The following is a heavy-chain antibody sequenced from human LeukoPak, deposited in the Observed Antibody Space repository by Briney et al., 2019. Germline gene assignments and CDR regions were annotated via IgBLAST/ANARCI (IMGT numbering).Heavy chain of an antibody. Sequence: PGTSLRLSCAASGFTFSSYAMHWVRQAPGNGLEWVATISYHGSTKYYADSVKGRFTISRDNSKNTLYLQMNSLRGEDTAVYYCVRPPDYYYDYGMDVWGQGTTVTVSS. J-gene: IGHJ6*02. CDR1: GFTFSSYA. V-gene: IGHV3-30-3*01. CDR2: ISYHGSTK. CDR3: VRPPDYYYDYGMDV.